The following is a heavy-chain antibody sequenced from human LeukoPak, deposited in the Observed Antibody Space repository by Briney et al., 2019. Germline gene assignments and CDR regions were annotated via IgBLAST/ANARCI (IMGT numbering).Heavy chain of an antibody. Sequence: GGSLRLSCAASGFMFNTYPMTWVRQAPGRGLEWVSVISGGGRGSTSSADSVKGRFTVSRDNSKNTLYLQMNSLRAEDTAVYYCAKGVRTVLDAFDIRGQGTMVTVSS. CDR2: ISGGGRGST. V-gene: IGHV3-23*01. J-gene: IGHJ3*02. CDR1: GFMFNTYP. D-gene: IGHD2-2*01. CDR3: AKGVRTVLDAFDI.